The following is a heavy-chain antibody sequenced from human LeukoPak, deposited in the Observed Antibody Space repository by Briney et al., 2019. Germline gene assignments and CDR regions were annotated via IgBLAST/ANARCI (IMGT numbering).Heavy chain of an antibody. Sequence: GGSLRLSCAASGFSLSSHWVTWVRQAPGKGPEWVAHINVDGSEKDFLDSVRGRFTISRDNSKNSVYLQMNTLRVEDTAVYHCARGHYGLDVRGQGTTVTVSS. V-gene: IGHV3-7*01. CDR1: GFSLSSHW. CDR2: INVDGSEK. CDR3: ARGHYGLDV. J-gene: IGHJ6*02.